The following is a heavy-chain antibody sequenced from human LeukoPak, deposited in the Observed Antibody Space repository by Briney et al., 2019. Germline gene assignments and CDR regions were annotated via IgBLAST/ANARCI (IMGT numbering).Heavy chain of an antibody. CDR3: ARAGYYYDSSGYYYYYYYMDV. D-gene: IGHD3-22*01. J-gene: IGHJ6*03. Sequence: SETLSLTCTVSGGSISSYYWSWIRQPPGKGLEWIGNIYYSGSTNYNPSLKSRVTISVDTSKNQFSPKLSSVTAADTAVYYCARAGYYYDSSGYYYYYYYMDVWGKGTTVTVSS. CDR2: IYYSGST. V-gene: IGHV4-59*01. CDR1: GGSISSYY.